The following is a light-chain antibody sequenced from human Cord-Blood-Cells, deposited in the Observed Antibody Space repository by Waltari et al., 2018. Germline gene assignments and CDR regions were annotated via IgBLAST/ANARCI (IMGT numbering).Light chain of an antibody. CDR1: NIGSKS. Sequence: SYVLTQPPSVSVAPGKTARITCGGNNIGSKSVPWYQQTPGQAPVLVVYDDSARPSGIPERVSGSNSGNTATLTISRGEAGDEADYYCQVWDSSSDHVVFGGGTKLTVL. CDR3: QVWDSSSDHVV. J-gene: IGLJ2*01. V-gene: IGLV3-21*03. CDR2: DDS.